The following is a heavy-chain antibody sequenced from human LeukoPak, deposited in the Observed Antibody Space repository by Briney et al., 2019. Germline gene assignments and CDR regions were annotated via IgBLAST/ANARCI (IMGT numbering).Heavy chain of an antibody. D-gene: IGHD3-3*01. J-gene: IGHJ4*02. CDR2: ITKSSDYI. Sequence: GGSLRLSCAASGFTFSTYSMNWVRQAPGEGLEWVSSITKSSDYIFYADSVKGRFTISRDDAKNSLYLQMNSLKAEDTAVYYCAREAPSGYQNYPRGFLDYWGQGTLVTVSS. CDR1: GFTFSTYS. V-gene: IGHV3-21*01. CDR3: AREAPSGYQNYPRGFLDY.